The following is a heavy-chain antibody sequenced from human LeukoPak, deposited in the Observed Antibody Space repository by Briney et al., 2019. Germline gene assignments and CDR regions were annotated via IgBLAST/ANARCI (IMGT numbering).Heavy chain of an antibody. Sequence: GGSLRLSCAASGFTFSSYAMNWVRQAPGKGLEWVSGISAYGGSTYYADSVKGRFTVSRDNSKNTLYLQMSSLRADDTAVYYCARRGMVRGVMFDYWGQGTLVTVSS. V-gene: IGHV3-23*01. CDR3: ARRGMVRGVMFDY. CDR1: GFTFSSYA. D-gene: IGHD3-10*01. CDR2: ISAYGGST. J-gene: IGHJ4*02.